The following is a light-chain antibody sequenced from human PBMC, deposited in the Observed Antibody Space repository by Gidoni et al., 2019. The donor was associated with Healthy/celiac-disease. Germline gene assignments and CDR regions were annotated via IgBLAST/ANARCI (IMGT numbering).Light chain of an antibody. V-gene: IGKV1-39*01. CDR2: AAS. J-gene: IGKJ5*01. Sequence: IQMTQSPSSLSASVGDRVTITCRASQSISSYLNWYQQKPGKAPQLLIYAASSLQSGVPSRFSGSGSGTDFTLTISSLQPEDFASYYCQQGYSTLITFGQGTRLEIK. CDR3: QQGYSTLIT. CDR1: QSISSY.